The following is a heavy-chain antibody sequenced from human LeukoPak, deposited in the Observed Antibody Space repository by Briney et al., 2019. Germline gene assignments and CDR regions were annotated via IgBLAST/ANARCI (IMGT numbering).Heavy chain of an antibody. CDR1: GYTFTGYY. J-gene: IGHJ4*02. D-gene: IGHD3-9*01. CDR2: INPNSGGT. Sequence: VASVKVSCKASGYTFTGYYMHWVRQAPGQGLEWMGWINPNSGGTNYAQKFQGRVTMTRDTSISTAYMELSRLRSDDTAVYYCARSSRFDWSPNFDYWGQGTLVTVSS. V-gene: IGHV1-2*02. CDR3: ARSSRFDWSPNFDY.